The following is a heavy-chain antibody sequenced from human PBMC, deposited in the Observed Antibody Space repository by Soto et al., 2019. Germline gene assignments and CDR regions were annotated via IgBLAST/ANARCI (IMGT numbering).Heavy chain of an antibody. Sequence: SETLSLTCAVSGYSISSGYYWCWVRRPPGKGLEWIGSIYHSGITYYNPSLKSRVTISADTAKNQFSLRRSSVPPADTAWYHCATDEGRIAAAGTLSLDYYGMEVWGQGTTVTLSS. CDR2: IYHSGIT. V-gene: IGHV4-38-2*02. CDR3: ATDEGRIAAAGTLSLDYYGMEV. J-gene: IGHJ6*02. CDR1: GYSISSGYY. D-gene: IGHD6-13*01.